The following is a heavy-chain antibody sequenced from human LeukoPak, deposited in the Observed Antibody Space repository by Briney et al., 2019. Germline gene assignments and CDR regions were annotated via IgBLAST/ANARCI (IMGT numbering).Heavy chain of an antibody. CDR1: GYTFTGYY. CDR2: MSPNSGNT. D-gene: IGHD7-27*01. CDR3: ARGPPNWGFDY. J-gene: IGHJ4*02. V-gene: IGHV1-8*02. Sequence: ASVKVSCKASGYTFTGYYIHWVRQATGQGLEWMGWMSPNSGNTGYAQKFQGRVTMTRNTFINTAYMELSSLRSEDTAVYYCARGPPNWGFDYWGPGTLVTVSS.